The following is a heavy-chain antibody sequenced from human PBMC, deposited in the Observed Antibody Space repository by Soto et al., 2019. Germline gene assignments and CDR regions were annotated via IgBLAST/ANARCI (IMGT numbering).Heavy chain of an antibody. D-gene: IGHD3-22*01. V-gene: IGHV2-26*01. CDR3: ARMLAVNYYYYYVDV. Sequence: QVTLKESGPVLVKPTETLTLTCTVSGFSLRNARMGVSWIRQPPGKALEWLAHVLSNDEKSYNKSLQTRLTISKDTSKSQVVLTMTYMDPVDTDTYFCARMLAVNYYYYYVDVWGEGTTVTVSS. CDR1: GFSLRNARMG. J-gene: IGHJ6*03. CDR2: VLSNDEK.